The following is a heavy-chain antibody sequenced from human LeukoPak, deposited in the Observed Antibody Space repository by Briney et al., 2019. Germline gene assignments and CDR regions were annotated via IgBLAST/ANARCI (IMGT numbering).Heavy chain of an antibody. J-gene: IGHJ4*02. CDR2: IYYSGST. V-gene: IGHV4-39*07. CDR1: GGSISSSSYY. CDR3: ARGPGGRYDYVWGSYRPFDY. Sequence: SETLSLTCTVSGGSISSSSYYWGWIRQPPGKGLEWIGSIYYSGSTYYNPSLKSRVTISVDTSKNQFSLKLSSVTAADTAVYYCARGPGGRYDYVWGSYRPFDYWGQGTLVTVSS. D-gene: IGHD3-16*02.